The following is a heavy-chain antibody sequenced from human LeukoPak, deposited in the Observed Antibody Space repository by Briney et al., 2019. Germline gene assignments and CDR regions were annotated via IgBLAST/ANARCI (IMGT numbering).Heavy chain of an antibody. CDR1: GFTFSGYE. Sequence: GGSLRLSCAASGFTFSGYEMNWVRQAPGKGLEWVSPITGSSSHIYYADSVKGRFTISRDNAYNSLYLQMNSLRAEDTAVYYCARTLPSRYYYSMDVWGQGTTVTVSS. CDR2: ITGSSSHI. V-gene: IGHV3-21*01. CDR3: ARTLPSRYYYSMDV. J-gene: IGHJ6*02.